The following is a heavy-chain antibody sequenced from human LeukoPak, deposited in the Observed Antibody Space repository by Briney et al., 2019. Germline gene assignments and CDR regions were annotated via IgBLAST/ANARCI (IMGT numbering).Heavy chain of an antibody. CDR2: ISAYNGNT. J-gene: IGHJ6*02. D-gene: IGHD6-13*01. CDR3: ARDYSSSWYYPVYYYYGMDV. Sequence: ASVKVSCKASGYTFTSYGISWVRQPPGQGLEWMGWISAYNGNTNYAQKLQGRVTMTTDTSTSPAYMELRSLRSDDTAVYYCARDYSSSWYYPVYYYYGMDVWGQGTTVTVSS. V-gene: IGHV1-18*01. CDR1: GYTFTSYG.